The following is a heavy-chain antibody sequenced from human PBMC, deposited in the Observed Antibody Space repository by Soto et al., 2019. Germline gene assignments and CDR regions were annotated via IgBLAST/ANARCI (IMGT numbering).Heavy chain of an antibody. CDR3: AKSRYSDSSGDFYDY. CDR1: AFTFNNYA. Sequence: GGSLRPSCAASAFTFNNYAMSWVRKPPGKGREWVSGIGGSGLTTYYADSVKGRFTISRDNSNNTLFLQMNSLRAEDTAVYYCAKSRYSDSSGDFYDYWGQGTLVTVSS. CDR2: IGGSGLTT. J-gene: IGHJ4*02. V-gene: IGHV3-23*01. D-gene: IGHD3-22*01.